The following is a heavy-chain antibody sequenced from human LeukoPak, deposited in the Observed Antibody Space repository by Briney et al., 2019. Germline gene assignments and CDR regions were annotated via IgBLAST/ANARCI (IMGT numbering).Heavy chain of an antibody. CDR1: GFTLSTYA. Sequence: GGSLRLSCAVSGFTLSTYAMHWVRQAPGKGLEWVTITSYDGTDPYYVDSVKGRFTISRDNSKNTLYLQMNSLRAEDTAVYYCAKLRLHWGEAPWGQGTLVTVSS. D-gene: IGHD7-27*01. J-gene: IGHJ4*02. CDR2: TSYDGTDP. CDR3: AKLRLHWGEAP. V-gene: IGHV3-30*18.